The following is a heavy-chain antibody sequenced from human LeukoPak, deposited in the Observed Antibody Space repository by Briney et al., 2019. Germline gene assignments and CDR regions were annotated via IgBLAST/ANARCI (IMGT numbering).Heavy chain of an antibody. J-gene: IGHJ3*02. D-gene: IGHD3-22*01. V-gene: IGHV1-69*13. CDR2: IIPIFGTA. CDR3: ASLDYYDSSGYRSSPDAFDI. Sequence: ASVKVSCKASGYTFTSYGISWVRQAPGQGLEWMGGIIPIFGTANYAQKFQGRVTITADESTSTAYMELSSLRSEDTAVYYCASLDYYDSSGYRSSPDAFDIWGQGTMVTVSS. CDR1: GYTFTSYG.